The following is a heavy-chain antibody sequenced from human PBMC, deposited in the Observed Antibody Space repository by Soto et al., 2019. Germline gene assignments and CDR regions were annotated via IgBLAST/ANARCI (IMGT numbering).Heavy chain of an antibody. CDR3: VRDSGGVTSNWFDP. CDR2: INPSGGST. J-gene: IGHJ5*02. Sequence: QVQLVQSGAEVKKPGASVKVSCKASGYTFSSYHMHWVRQAPGQGLEWMGIINPSGGSTSYAQKFQCRVTMTRDTSTSTVYMERSSLRSEDTAVYYCVRDSGGVTSNWFDPWGQGTLVTVSS. CDR1: GYTFSSYH. D-gene: IGHD3-16*01. V-gene: IGHV1-46*03.